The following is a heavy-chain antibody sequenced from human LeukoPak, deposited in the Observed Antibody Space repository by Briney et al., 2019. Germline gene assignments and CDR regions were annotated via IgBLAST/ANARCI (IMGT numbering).Heavy chain of an antibody. Sequence: PGGSLRLSCAASGFTFSDYAMHWVRQAPGKGLEYVSLISSNGGSTYYANSVKGRFTISRDNSKDTLSLHMGSLRAEDMAVYYCARSNCSTTTCLFNAFDGWGQGTMVIVSS. CDR3: ARSNCSTTTCLFNAFDG. V-gene: IGHV3-64*01. D-gene: IGHD2-2*01. J-gene: IGHJ3*01. CDR1: GFTFSDYA. CDR2: ISSNGGST.